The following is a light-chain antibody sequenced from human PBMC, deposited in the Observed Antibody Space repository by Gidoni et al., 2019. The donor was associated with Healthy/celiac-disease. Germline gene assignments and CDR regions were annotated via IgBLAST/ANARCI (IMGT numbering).Light chain of an antibody. Sequence: EIDLTQSTGTLSLSPGERATLSCRASQSVSSSYLAWYQQKPGQAPRLLIYGASSRATGIPDRFSGSGSGTDFTLTISRLEPEDFAVYYCQQYCSSPYTFGQXTKLEIK. V-gene: IGKV3-20*01. J-gene: IGKJ2*01. CDR1: QSVSSSY. CDR3: QQYCSSPYT. CDR2: GAS.